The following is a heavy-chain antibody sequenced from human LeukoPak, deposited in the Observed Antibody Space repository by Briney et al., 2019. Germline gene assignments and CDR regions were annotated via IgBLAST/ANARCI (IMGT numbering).Heavy chain of an antibody. D-gene: IGHD3-22*01. V-gene: IGHV4-38-2*02. CDR2: IYHSGST. Sequence: SETLSLTCTVSGYSISSGYYWGWIRQPPGKGLEWIGSIYHSGSTYYNPSLKSPVTISVDKSKNQFSLKLTSVTAADTAVYYCARGSSYDSSGHYYVYFDFWGQGTLVTVSS. J-gene: IGHJ4*02. CDR3: ARGSSYDSSGHYYVYFDF. CDR1: GYSISSGYY.